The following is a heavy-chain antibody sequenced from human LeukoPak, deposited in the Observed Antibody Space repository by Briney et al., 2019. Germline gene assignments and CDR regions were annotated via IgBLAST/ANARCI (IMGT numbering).Heavy chain of an antibody. J-gene: IGHJ4*02. CDR1: GFTVSSNY. Sequence: GGPLRLSCAASGFTVSSNYMSWIGQAPGKGLEWVSYISSSGSTIYYADSVKGRFTISRDNAKNSLYLQMNSLRAEDTAVYYCARDWSPYYYDSSGYHFDYWGQGTLVTVSS. CDR3: ARDWSPYYYDSSGYHFDY. V-gene: IGHV3-11*04. D-gene: IGHD3-22*01. CDR2: ISSSGSTI.